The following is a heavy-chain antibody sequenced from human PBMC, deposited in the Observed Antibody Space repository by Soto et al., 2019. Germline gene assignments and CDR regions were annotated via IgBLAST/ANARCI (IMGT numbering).Heavy chain of an antibody. D-gene: IGHD2-15*01. CDR2: IIPIFGTA. Sequence: SVKVSCKASGGTFSSYAISWVRQAPGQGLEWMGGIIPIFGTANYAQKFQGRVTITADKSTSTAYMELSSLRSEDTAVYYCARGSPSSGGSSGKVQSVWFDPWGQGTLVTVSS. CDR1: GGTFSSYA. J-gene: IGHJ5*02. CDR3: ARGSPSSGGSSGKVQSVWFDP. V-gene: IGHV1-69*06.